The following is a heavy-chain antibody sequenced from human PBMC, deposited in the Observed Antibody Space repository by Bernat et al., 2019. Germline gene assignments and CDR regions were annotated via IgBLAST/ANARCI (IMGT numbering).Heavy chain of an antibody. CDR3: ATRGPTGSYFFDS. D-gene: IGHD3-10*01. CDR1: GFTFSDYY. CDR2: IGRSGNT. V-gene: IGHV3-11*05. Sequence: QVQLVESGGGSVKPGGPLRLSCAASGFTFSDYYMSWIRQAPGKGLEWVSSIGRSGNTYYSDSAKGRFTISRDNSKNTLNLQMNTLRAEDTAVYYCATRGPTGSYFFDSWGQGTLVTVSS. J-gene: IGHJ4*02.